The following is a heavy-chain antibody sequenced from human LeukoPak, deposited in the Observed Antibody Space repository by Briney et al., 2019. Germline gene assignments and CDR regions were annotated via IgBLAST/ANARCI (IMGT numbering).Heavy chain of an antibody. V-gene: IGHV4-31*03. D-gene: IGHD2-15*01. J-gene: IGHJ4*02. CDR1: GGSISSGGYY. CDR2: IYYSGST. CDR3: ARAPEVLLAGFDS. Sequence: SETLSLTCTVSGGSISSGGYYWSWIRQHPGTGLEWIGYIYYSGSTYYNPSLKSRVTISVDTSKNQFSLKLSSVTAADTAVYYCARAPEVLLAGFDSWGQGTLVTVSS.